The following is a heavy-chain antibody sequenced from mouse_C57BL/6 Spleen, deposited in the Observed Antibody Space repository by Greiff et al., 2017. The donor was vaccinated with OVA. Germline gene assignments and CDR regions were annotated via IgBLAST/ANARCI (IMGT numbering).Heavy chain of an antibody. V-gene: IGHV1-26*01. CDR3: AREGYYGSSYRYFDV. CDR2: INPNNGGT. Sequence: VQLQQSGPELVKPGASVKISCKASGYTFTDYYMNWVKQSHGKSLEWIGDINPNNGGTSYNQKFKGKATLTVDKSSSTAYMELRSLTSEDSAVYYCAREGYYGSSYRYFDVWGTGTTVTVSS. J-gene: IGHJ1*03. CDR1: GYTFTDYY. D-gene: IGHD1-1*01.